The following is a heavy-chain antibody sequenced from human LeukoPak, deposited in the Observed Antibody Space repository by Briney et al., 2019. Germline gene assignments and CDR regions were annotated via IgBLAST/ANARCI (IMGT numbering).Heavy chain of an antibody. V-gene: IGHV4-4*07. J-gene: IGHJ6*03. D-gene: IGHD7-27*01. CDR1: GGSISSYY. Sequence: SETLSLTCTVSGGSISSYYWTWIRQPAGKGLEWIGRIYTSGSTNYNPSLKSRVTMSVDTSKNQFSLKLRSVTAADTAVYYCARGYNWGSPTRNFYYLDVWGKGTTVTVSS. CDR3: ARGYNWGSPTRNFYYLDV. CDR2: IYTSGST.